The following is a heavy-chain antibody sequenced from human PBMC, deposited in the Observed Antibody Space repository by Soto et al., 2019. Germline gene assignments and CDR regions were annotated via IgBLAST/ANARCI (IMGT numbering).Heavy chain of an antibody. CDR1: GGTFSSYA. CDR3: ARVNIVAAGWSTYYYYGMDV. V-gene: IGHV1-69*13. CDR2: IIPIFGTA. Sequence: VKVSCKASGGTFSSYAISWVRQAPGQGLEWMGGIIPIFGTANYAQKFQGRVTITADESTSTAYMELSSLRSEDTAVYYCARVNIVAAGWSTYYYYGMDVWGQGTTVTVSS. J-gene: IGHJ6*02. D-gene: IGHD6-13*01.